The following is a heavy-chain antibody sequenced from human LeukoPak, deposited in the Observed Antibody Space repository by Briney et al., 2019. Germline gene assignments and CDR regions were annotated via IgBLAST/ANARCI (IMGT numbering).Heavy chain of an antibody. Sequence: GGSLRLSCAASGFTFSNAWMGWVRQAPGKGLEWVGRIKSKVDGGTANCAAPVKGRFTISRDDSKNTLYLQMNSLKTEDTAVYYCTTYDFWSGSGGTAEYFQRWGQGTLVTVSS. CDR3: TTYDFWSGSGGTAEYFQR. CDR1: GFTFSNAW. D-gene: IGHD3-3*01. J-gene: IGHJ1*01. V-gene: IGHV3-15*01. CDR2: IKSKVDGGTA.